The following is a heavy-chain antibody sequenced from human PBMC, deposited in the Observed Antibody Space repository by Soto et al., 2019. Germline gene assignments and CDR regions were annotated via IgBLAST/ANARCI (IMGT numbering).Heavy chain of an antibody. CDR3: ATGRYTNRYYYDY. D-gene: IGHD1-20*01. V-gene: IGHV3-23*01. J-gene: IGHJ4*02. CDR1: GFTFSSYA. CDR2: ISGSGGST. Sequence: PGGSLRLSCAASGFTFSSYAMSWVRQAPGKGLEWVSAISGSGGSTYYADSVKGRFTISRDNSKNTLYLQMNSLRAEDTAVYNCATGRYTNRYYYDYWGQGTLVTVSS.